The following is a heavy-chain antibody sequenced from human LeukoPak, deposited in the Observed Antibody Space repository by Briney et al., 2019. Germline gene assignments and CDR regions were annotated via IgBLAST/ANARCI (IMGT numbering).Heavy chain of an antibody. Sequence: SETLSLTCTVSGGSISSSSYYWGWIRQPPGKGLEWIGSIYHSGSTYYNPSLKSRVTISVDTSKNQFSLKLSSVTAADTAVYYCARGVARSSKFHFSYYFDYWGQGTMVTVSS. CDR3: ARGVARSSKFHFSYYFDY. J-gene: IGHJ4*03. D-gene: IGHD6-6*01. CDR1: GGSISSSSYY. CDR2: IYHSGST. V-gene: IGHV4-39*07.